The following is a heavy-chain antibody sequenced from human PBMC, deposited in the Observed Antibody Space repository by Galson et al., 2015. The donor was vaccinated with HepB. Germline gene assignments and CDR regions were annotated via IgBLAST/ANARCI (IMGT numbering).Heavy chain of an antibody. J-gene: IGHJ1*01. D-gene: IGHD6-13*01. CDR1: GFTFSNAW. CDR2: IKSKTDGGTT. CDR3: TTERDSSWYVV. Sequence: SLRLSCAASGFTFSNAWMSWVRQAPGKGLEWVGRIKSKTDGGTTDYAAPVKGRFTISRDDSKNTLYLQMNSLKTEDTAVYYCTTERDSSWYVVWGQGTLVTVSS. V-gene: IGHV3-15*01.